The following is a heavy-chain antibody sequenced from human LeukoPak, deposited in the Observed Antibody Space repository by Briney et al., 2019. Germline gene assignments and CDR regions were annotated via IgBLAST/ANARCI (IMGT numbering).Heavy chain of an antibody. J-gene: IGHJ6*02. CDR2: ISYDGRNK. CDR3: YYYYGMDV. CDR1: GFTFSSYG. D-gene: IGHD2-2*01. V-gene: IGHV3-30*03. Sequence: GGSLRLSCAASGFTFSSYGMHWVRQAPGKGLEWVAVISYDGRNKYYADSVKGRFTISRDNSEDTAVYYCAKDPYCSSTSCPPYYYYGMDVWGQGTTVTVSS.